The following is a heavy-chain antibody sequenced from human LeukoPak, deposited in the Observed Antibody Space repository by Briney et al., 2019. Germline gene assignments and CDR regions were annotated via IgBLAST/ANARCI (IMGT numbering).Heavy chain of an antibody. CDR1: GYTFTGYY. Sequence: ASVKVSCKASGYTFTGYYMHWARQAPGQGLEWMGWINPNSGGTNYAQKFQGRVTMTRDTSISTAYMELSRLRSDDTAVYYCARDVSAIVGADPFDYWGQGTLVTVSS. D-gene: IGHD1-26*01. CDR2: INPNSGGT. CDR3: ARDVSAIVGADPFDY. V-gene: IGHV1-2*02. J-gene: IGHJ4*02.